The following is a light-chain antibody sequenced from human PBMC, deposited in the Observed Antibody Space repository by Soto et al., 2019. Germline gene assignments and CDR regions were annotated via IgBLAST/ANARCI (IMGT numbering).Light chain of an antibody. J-gene: IGLJ2*01. Sequence: QSALTQPPSASGTPGQRVTISCSGSSSNIGTNFVYWYQHLPGTAPKLLIYRTAQRPSGVPDRFSGSKSGTSASLAISGLRSEDEADYFCAAWDDSLSVVVFGGGTQLTVL. V-gene: IGLV1-47*01. CDR2: RTA. CDR1: SSNIGTNF. CDR3: AAWDDSLSVVV.